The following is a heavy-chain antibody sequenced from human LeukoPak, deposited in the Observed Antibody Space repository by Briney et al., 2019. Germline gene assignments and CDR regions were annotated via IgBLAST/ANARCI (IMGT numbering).Heavy chain of an antibody. Sequence: GGSLRLSCAASGFTFSSYTMSWVRQAPGKGLEWVSAISGSGGSTYYADSVKGRFTISRDNSKNTLYLQMNSLRAEDTAVYYCAKPPYPLFYDSSGYHFDYWGQGTLVTVSS. D-gene: IGHD3-22*01. CDR1: GFTFSSYT. V-gene: IGHV3-23*01. CDR2: ISGSGGST. CDR3: AKPPYPLFYDSSGYHFDY. J-gene: IGHJ4*02.